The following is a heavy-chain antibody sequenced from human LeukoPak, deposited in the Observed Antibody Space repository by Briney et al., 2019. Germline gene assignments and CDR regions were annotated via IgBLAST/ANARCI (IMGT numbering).Heavy chain of an antibody. CDR2: IYYSGST. Sequence: PSETLSLTCTVSGGSISSYYWSWIRQPPGKGLEWIGYIYYSGSTNYNPSLKSRVTISVDTSKNQFSLKLSSVTAADTAVYYCARHSGGYSGYDFDYWGQGTLVTVSS. J-gene: IGHJ4*02. CDR1: GGSISSYY. D-gene: IGHD5-12*01. CDR3: ARHSGGYSGYDFDY. V-gene: IGHV4-59*08.